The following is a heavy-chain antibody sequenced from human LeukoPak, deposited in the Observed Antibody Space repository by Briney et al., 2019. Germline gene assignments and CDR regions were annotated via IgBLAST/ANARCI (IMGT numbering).Heavy chain of an antibody. CDR2: ISSGSSAI. D-gene: IGHD4-17*01. CDR1: GFTFSSYS. V-gene: IGHV3-21*01. J-gene: IGHJ4*02. CDR3: ARGHTAVTRHFDF. Sequence: GGSLRLSCAASGFTFSSYSMNWVRQAPGKGVEWGSIISSGSSAIFSADALKGRFTISREDAKNLVYLEMNRGRAEDTAVYYCARGHTAVTRHFDFWGQGTLVTVSS.